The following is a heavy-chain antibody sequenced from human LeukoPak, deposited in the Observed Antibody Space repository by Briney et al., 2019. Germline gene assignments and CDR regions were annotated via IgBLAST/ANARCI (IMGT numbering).Heavy chain of an antibody. Sequence: SETLSLTCAVYGGSFSGYYWSWTRQPPGKGLEWIGEINHSGSTNYNPSLKSRVTISVDTSKNQFSLKLSSVTAADTAVYYCARHYGPWGQGTLVTVSS. CDR3: ARHYGP. V-gene: IGHV4-34*01. D-gene: IGHD3-16*01. CDR1: GGSFSGYY. CDR2: INHSGST. J-gene: IGHJ5*02.